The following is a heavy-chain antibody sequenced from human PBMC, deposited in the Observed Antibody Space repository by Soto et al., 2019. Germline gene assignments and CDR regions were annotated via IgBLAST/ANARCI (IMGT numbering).Heavy chain of an antibody. D-gene: IGHD2-2*01. J-gene: IGHJ1*01. CDR3: ARDTGYCSSTSCT. Sequence: LVKLSCKASGATFSSYAISWGRQAPGQGLEWMGGIIPICGTAKYAQKFQGRVTITADDSTSTACMELRSLRPEDTAVYHCARDTGYCSSTSCTWGQRSVDTVSS. CDR2: IIPICGTA. V-gene: IGHV1-69*01. CDR1: GATFSSYA.